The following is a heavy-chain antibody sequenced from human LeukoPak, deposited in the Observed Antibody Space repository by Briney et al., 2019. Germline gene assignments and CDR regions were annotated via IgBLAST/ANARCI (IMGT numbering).Heavy chain of an antibody. CDR2: ITGSGGRT. V-gene: IGHV3-23*01. CDR1: GFTFSSYA. Sequence: GGSLRLSCAASGFTFSSYAMNWVRQAPGKGLEWVSAITGSGGRTYYADSVKGRFTISRDNSKKTLYLQMNSLRAEDTAIYYCAKEYTGTFSPFPSYFDNWGQGTLVTVSS. D-gene: IGHD1-26*01. CDR3: AKEYTGTFSPFPSYFDN. J-gene: IGHJ4*02.